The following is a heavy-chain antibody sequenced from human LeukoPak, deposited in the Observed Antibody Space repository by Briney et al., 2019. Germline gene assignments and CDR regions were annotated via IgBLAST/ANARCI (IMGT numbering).Heavy chain of an antibody. CDR3: ARDKAYYYGSVDAFDI. CDR1: GYTFTGYY. Sequence: ASVKVSCKASGYTFTGYYMHWVRQAPGQGLEWMGWINPNSGGTNYAQKFQGRVTMTRDTSISTAYMELSRLRSDDTAVYYCARDKAYYYGSVDAFDIWGQGTMVTVSS. D-gene: IGHD3-10*01. J-gene: IGHJ3*02. CDR2: INPNSGGT. V-gene: IGHV1-2*02.